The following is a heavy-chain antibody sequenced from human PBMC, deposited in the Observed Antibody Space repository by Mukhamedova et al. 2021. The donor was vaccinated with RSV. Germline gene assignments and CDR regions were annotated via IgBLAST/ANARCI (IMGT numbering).Heavy chain of an antibody. Sequence: TYYADSVKGRFTIPRDKSKNTLNLQMSSLRAEDTAVYYCAKKGSDGWYFDYWGHGTLVTVSS. CDR3: AKKGSDGWYFDY. V-gene: IGHV3-23*01. J-gene: IGHJ4*01. D-gene: IGHD5-24*01. CDR2: T.